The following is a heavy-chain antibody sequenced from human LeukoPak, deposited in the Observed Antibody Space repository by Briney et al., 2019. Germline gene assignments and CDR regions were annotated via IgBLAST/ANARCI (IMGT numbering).Heavy chain of an antibody. V-gene: IGHV2-70*11. CDR3: ARTADMGYRSGYLSSYYYYYYMDV. CDR1: GFSLSTSGMC. J-gene: IGHJ6*03. D-gene: IGHD3-22*01. Sequence: SGPTLVNPTQTLTLTCTFSGFSLSTSGMCVSWIRQPPGKALEWLARIDRDDDKYYSTSLKTRLTISKDTSKNQVVLTMTNMDPVDTATYYCARTADMGYRSGYLSSYYYYYYMDVWGKGTTVTVSS. CDR2: IDRDDDK.